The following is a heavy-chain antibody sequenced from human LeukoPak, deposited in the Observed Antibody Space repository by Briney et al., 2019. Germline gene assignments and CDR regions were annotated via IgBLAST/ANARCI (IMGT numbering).Heavy chain of an antibody. Sequence: GASVKVSCKASGGTFSSYAISWVRQAPGKGLEWMGSFDPEDGKTVYAQKFQGRVTMTEDTSTDTAYMELSSLRSEDTAVYYCATGYLVTAGLMDVWGQGTTVTVSS. CDR3: ATGYLVTAGLMDV. V-gene: IGHV1-24*01. J-gene: IGHJ6*02. CDR1: GGTFSSYA. D-gene: IGHD6-13*01. CDR2: FDPEDGKT.